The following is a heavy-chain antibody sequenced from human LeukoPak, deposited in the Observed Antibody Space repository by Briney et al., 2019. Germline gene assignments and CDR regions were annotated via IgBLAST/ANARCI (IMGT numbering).Heavy chain of an antibody. V-gene: IGHV3-23*01. D-gene: IGHD3-22*01. CDR2: ISGSGGST. CDR1: GFTLSNYA. J-gene: IGHJ4*02. Sequence: GGSLRLYCVASGFTLSNYAMTWVRQAPGKGLEWVSAISGSGGSTYYADSVKGRFTISRDNSKNTLYLQMNSLRAEDTAVYYCAKYYDSSGYYYFDYWGQGTLVTVSS. CDR3: AKYYDSSGYYYFDY.